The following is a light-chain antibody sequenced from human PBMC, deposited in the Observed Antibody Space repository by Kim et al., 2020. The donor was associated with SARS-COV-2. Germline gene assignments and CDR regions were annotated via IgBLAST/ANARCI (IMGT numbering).Light chain of an antibody. V-gene: IGKV1-27*01. J-gene: IGKJ1*01. Sequence: ASVGDEVTITCRASQDINNYLAWYQQKPRKAPKLLIYATSTLQSGVPSRFRGSRSGTDFTLIITRLQPEDVATYYCQKYDSAPWTFGQGTKVDIK. CDR3: QKYDSAPWT. CDR1: QDINNY. CDR2: ATS.